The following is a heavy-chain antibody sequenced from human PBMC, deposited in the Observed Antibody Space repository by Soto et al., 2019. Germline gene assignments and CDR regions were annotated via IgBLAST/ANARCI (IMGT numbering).Heavy chain of an antibody. CDR3: AKDRTWEAVSAGSLDY. CDR2: ISGSGGRT. Sequence: GGSLRLSCAASGFTFSNYAMSWVRQAPGKGLEWVSAISGSGGRTHYAGSVKGRFTISRDNSKNTLFLQLNSLRAEDTAVFYCAKDRTWEAVSAGSLDYWGQGTLVTVSS. D-gene: IGHD6-19*01. V-gene: IGHV3-23*01. CDR1: GFTFSNYA. J-gene: IGHJ4*02.